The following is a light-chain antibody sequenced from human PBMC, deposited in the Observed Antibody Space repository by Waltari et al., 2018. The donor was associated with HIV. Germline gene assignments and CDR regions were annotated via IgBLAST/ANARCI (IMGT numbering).Light chain of an antibody. V-gene: IGKV3D-15*01. J-gene: IGKJ4*01. Sequence: EILMMQSPATPSASLGIRVTPSCRAKQSLGSNVAWYHQRPGQTPRLLVYEASTRAPDTPTRFTGSGSGTKFTLTIISLQCEDFGVYFCQQYSDWPLTFGGGTKVDIK. CDR1: QSLGSN. CDR3: QQYSDWPLT. CDR2: EAS.